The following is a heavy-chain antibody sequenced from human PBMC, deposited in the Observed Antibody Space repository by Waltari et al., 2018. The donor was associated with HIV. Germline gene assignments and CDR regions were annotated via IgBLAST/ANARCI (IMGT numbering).Heavy chain of an antibody. J-gene: IGHJ2*01. V-gene: IGHV6-1*01. Sequence: QVQLQASGPGLVKPSQTLSLTCIISGDSVSSNHAAWSWIRQSPSRGLEWLGRTYYRSNWYNDYTVSMKGRIAINPDTSKNLFSLQLNSVTPDDTAVYYCARWVGASGRGFDLWGRGILVTVPS. CDR2: TYYRSNWYN. CDR3: ARWVGASGRGFDL. D-gene: IGHD1-26*01. CDR1: GDSVSSNHAA.